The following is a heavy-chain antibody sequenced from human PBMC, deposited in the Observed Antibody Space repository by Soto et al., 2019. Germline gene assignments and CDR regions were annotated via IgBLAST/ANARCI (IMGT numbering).Heavy chain of an antibody. CDR2: INAGNGNT. V-gene: IGHV1-3*01. CDR1: GYTFISYA. D-gene: IGHD2-15*01. J-gene: IGHJ5*02. Sequence: ASVKVSCKASGYTFISYAMNWVRQAPGQRLEWMGWINAGNGNTKYSQKFQGRVTITRDTSTSTGYMELSSLRSEDTAVYYCAAYTCSGGSCNLGRANWFDPWGQGTLVTVSS. CDR3: AAYTCSGGSCNLGRANWFDP.